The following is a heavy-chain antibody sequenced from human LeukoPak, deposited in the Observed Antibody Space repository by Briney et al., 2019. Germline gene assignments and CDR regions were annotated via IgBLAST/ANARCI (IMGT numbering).Heavy chain of an antibody. CDR3: ARDSGSCDFDY. CDR1: EFTFNTYS. J-gene: IGHJ4*02. V-gene: IGHV3-21*01. CDR2: ISDDSSSI. D-gene: IGHD1-26*01. Sequence: GGSLRLSCATSEFTFNTYSMNWFRQAPGKGLEWVSSISDDSSSIYYADSVKGRFTISRDNAKNSLYLQMNSLGVEETAVYYCARDSGSCDFDYWGQGTLVTVSS.